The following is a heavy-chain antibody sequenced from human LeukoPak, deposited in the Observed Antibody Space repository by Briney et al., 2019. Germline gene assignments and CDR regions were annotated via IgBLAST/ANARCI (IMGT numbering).Heavy chain of an antibody. Sequence: SVKVSCKASGGTFSSYAISWVRQAPGQGLEWMGGIIPIFSTANYAQKFQGRVTITADESTSTAYMELSSLRSEDTAVYYCASSTSCYKGDSFRGVMQAFDIWGQGTMVTVSS. J-gene: IGHJ3*02. CDR1: GGTFSSYA. D-gene: IGHD2-2*02. CDR2: IIPIFSTA. V-gene: IGHV1-69*13. CDR3: ASSTSCYKGDSFRGVMQAFDI.